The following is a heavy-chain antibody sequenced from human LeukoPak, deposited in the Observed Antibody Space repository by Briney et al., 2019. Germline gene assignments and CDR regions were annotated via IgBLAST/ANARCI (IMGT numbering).Heavy chain of an antibody. CDR3: AKDIRAVAGKGSFDY. D-gene: IGHD6-19*01. J-gene: IGHJ4*02. CDR1: RFTFDDYA. V-gene: IGHV3-9*01. CDR2: ISWNSGSI. Sequence: GRSLRLSCAASRFTFDDYAMHWVRQAPGKGLEWVSGISWNSGSIGYADSVKGRFTISRDNAKNSLYLQMNSLRAEDTALYYCAKDIRAVAGKGSFDYWGQGTLVTVSS.